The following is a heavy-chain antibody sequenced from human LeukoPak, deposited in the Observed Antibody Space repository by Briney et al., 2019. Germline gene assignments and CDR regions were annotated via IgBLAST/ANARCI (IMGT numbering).Heavy chain of an antibody. CDR1: GGSISGYY. J-gene: IGHJ4*02. Sequence: SETLSLTCTVSGGSISGYYWSWIRQSPGKGLEWIGYIYYTGITAYNPSLGSRVTISVDRSNNQFSLRLTSVTAADTAVYYCARGYYDFWSGRTGGYFDYWGQGTLVTVSS. CDR2: IYYTGIT. CDR3: ARGYYDFWSGRTGGYFDY. D-gene: IGHD3-3*01. V-gene: IGHV4-59*12.